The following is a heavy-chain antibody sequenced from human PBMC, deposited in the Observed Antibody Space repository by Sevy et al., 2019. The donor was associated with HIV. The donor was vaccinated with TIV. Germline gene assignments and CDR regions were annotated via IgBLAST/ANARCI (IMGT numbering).Heavy chain of an antibody. CDR2: ISYDGSNK. CDR1: GFTFSSYG. J-gene: IGHJ6*02. D-gene: IGHD3-10*01. Sequence: GGSLRLSCAASGFTFSSYGMHWVRQAPGKGLEWVAVISYDGSNKYYADSVKGRFTISRDNSKNTLYLQMNSLRGEDTAVYYCAKGSRHENYYYYYGMDVWGQGTTVTVSS. CDR3: AKGSRHENYYYYYGMDV. V-gene: IGHV3-30*18.